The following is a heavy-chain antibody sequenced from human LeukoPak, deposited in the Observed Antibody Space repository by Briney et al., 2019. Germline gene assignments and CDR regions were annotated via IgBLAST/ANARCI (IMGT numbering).Heavy chain of an antibody. CDR1: GFTFYNYG. D-gene: IGHD4-17*01. CDR2: IRYDGRDK. V-gene: IGHV3-30*02. Sequence: PGGSLRLSCAASGFTFYNYGMHWVRQTPGRGLEWVAFIRYDGRDKYYGDSATGRFTISRDNSRSTVYLQMGSLRDEDTAIYYCAKVADYGDFDSWGQGTLVIVSS. CDR3: AKVADYGDFDS. J-gene: IGHJ4*02.